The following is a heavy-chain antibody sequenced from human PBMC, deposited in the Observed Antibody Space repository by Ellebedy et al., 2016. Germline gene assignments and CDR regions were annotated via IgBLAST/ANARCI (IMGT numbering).Heavy chain of an antibody. J-gene: IGHJ6*03. CDR1: GGSISSSSYY. CDR2: IYYSGST. D-gene: IGHD6-19*01. V-gene: IGHV4-39*01. CDR3: ARQLGLDYYYYYMDV. Sequence: SETLSLXCTVSGGSISSSSYYWGWIRQPPGKGLEWIGSIYYSGSTYYNPSLKSRVTISVDTSKNQFSLKLSSVTAADTAVYYCARQLGLDYYYYYMDVWGKGTTVTVSS.